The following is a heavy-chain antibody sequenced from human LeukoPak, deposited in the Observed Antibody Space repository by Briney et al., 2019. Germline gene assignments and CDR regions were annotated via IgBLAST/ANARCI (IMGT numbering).Heavy chain of an antibody. Sequence: GGSLRLSWAVSGFTFTGSSTRCVRHASGGGLGWVGNIRSKVDNYATRDAASVEGRFNISRDASQNTAYWELDSLKSGDTTVHYSVGRCTSCARYFDLWGRGALVTVSS. CDR2: IRSKVDNYAT. D-gene: IGHD2-2*01. J-gene: IGHJ2*01. CDR1: GFTFTGSS. CDR3: VGRCTSCARYFDL. V-gene: IGHV3-73*01.